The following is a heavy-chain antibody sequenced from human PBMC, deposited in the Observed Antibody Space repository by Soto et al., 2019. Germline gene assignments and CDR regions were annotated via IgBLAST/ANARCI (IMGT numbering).Heavy chain of an antibody. CDR1: GFTLSIYA. CDR3: ARDRGYYSDSSLDS. Sequence: GGSLRLSCAASGFTLSIYAMSWVRQAPGKGLEWVSATSGSGGTPYYADSVKGRFTISRDNSKNTLYLQMNTLRADDSAVYYCARDRGYYSDSSLDSWGQGTLVTVSS. J-gene: IGHJ4*02. CDR2: TSGSGGTP. D-gene: IGHD3-22*01. V-gene: IGHV3-23*01.